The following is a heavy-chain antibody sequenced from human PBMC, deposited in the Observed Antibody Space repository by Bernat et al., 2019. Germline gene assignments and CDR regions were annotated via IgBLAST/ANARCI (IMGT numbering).Heavy chain of an antibody. CDR3: AGGGEGGRGWYFDY. D-gene: IGHD3-16*01. CDR1: GFTFSSYA. V-gene: IGHV3-30-3*01. CDR2: ISYDGSNK. J-gene: IGHJ4*02. Sequence: QVQLVESGGGVVQPGRSLRLSCAASGFTFSSYAMHWVRQAPGKGLEWVAVISYDGSNKYYADSVKGRFTNPRDNSKNTVYLQRNSLRAEDTAGDYWAGGGEGGRGWYFDYWGQGTLVTVSS.